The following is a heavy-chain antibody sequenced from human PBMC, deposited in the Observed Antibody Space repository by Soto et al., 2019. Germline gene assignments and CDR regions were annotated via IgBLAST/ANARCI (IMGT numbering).Heavy chain of an antibody. CDR2: ISYDGSNK. J-gene: IGHJ4*02. CDR3: AKEEGGSGAFDY. D-gene: IGHD3-10*01. V-gene: IGHV3-30*18. CDR1: GFTFSSYG. Sequence: GESLKISCAASGFTFSSYGMHWVRQAPGKGLEWVAVISYDGSNKYYADSVKGGFTISRDNSKNTLYLQMNSLRAEDTAVYYCAKEEGGSGAFDYWGQGTLVTVSS.